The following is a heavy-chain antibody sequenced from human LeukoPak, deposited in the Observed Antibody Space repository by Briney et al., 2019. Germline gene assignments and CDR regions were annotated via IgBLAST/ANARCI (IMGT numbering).Heavy chain of an antibody. CDR3: ARSYCGGDCYSFDY. CDR1: GCSISSYY. V-gene: IGHV4-59*01. CDR2: IYYSGST. J-gene: IGHJ4*02. D-gene: IGHD2-21*02. Sequence: SETLSLTCTVSGCSISSYYWSWIRQPPGKGLEWIGYIYYSGSTNYNPSLKSRVAISVDTSKNQFSLKLSSVTAADTAVYYCARSYCGGDCYSFDYWGQGTLVTVSS.